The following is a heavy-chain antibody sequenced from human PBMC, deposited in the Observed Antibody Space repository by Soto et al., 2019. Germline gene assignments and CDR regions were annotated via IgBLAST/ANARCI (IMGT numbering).Heavy chain of an antibody. Sequence: QVQLVQSGAEVKKPVASVKVSCKASGYTFTSYDINWVRKATGQGLEWMGWMNPNSGNTGYAQKFQGRVTMTRNTSISTAYMELSSLRSEDMAVYYCARGRYRVNVLDVWGQGTTVTVSS. D-gene: IGHD3-10*02. CDR3: ARGRYRVNVLDV. V-gene: IGHV1-8*01. CDR1: GYTFTSYD. J-gene: IGHJ6*02. CDR2: MNPNSGNT.